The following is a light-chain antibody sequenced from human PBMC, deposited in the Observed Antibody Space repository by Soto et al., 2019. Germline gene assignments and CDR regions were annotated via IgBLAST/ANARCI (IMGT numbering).Light chain of an antibody. V-gene: IGLV1-44*01. CDR2: GNN. CDR3: AAWDVSLKGPL. CDR1: SSNIGTYT. J-gene: IGLJ3*02. Sequence: QSVLTQSPSASGTPGQRVTISCSGSSSNIGTYTVNWYQHFPGTAPKLLIYGNNQRPSGVPDRFSGSKSDTSASLAISGLQSEDEADYYCAAWDVSLKGPLFGGGTKVTVL.